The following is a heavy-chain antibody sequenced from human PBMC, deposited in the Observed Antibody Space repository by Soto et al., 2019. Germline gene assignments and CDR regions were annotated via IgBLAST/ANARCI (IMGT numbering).Heavy chain of an antibody. Sequence: PGESLKISCKGSGYSFTSYWIGWVRQMPGKGLEWMGIIYPGDSDTRYSPSFQGQVTISADKSISTAYLQWSSLKASDTAMYYCARQSVSGGVVVVAASENWFDPWGQGTLVTSPQ. CDR1: GYSFTSYW. V-gene: IGHV5-51*01. CDR3: ARQSVSGGVVVVAASENWFDP. D-gene: IGHD2-15*01. CDR2: IYPGDSDT. J-gene: IGHJ5*02.